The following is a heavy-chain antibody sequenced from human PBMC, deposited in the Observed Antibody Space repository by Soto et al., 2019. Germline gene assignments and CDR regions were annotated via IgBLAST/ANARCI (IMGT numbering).Heavy chain of an antibody. CDR2: IHTGGTT. CDR3: ARISGGPIR. Sequence: PSETQSHPCAVSGCSISDFYWNWIRQPAGKGLEWIGRIHTGGTTNYKPSLRSRVTMSVDTSKNQFSLKLTSVTAADTAVYYCARISGGPIRRGQGPLVTVSS. J-gene: IGHJ4*02. V-gene: IGHV4-4*07. CDR1: GCSISDFY.